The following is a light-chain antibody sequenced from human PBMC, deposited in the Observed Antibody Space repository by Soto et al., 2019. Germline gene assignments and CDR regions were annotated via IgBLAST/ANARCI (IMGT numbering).Light chain of an antibody. CDR3: CSYACSHFL. CDR1: SSDVGGYNY. Sequence: QSALTQPRSVSGSPGQSVTISCTGTSSDVGGYNYVSWYQQHPGKAPKLMIYDVSQRPSGVPDRFSGSKSGNTASLTISGLQDEDEADYYCCSYACSHFLLGGGTKLTVL. V-gene: IGLV2-11*01. J-gene: IGLJ2*01. CDR2: DVS.